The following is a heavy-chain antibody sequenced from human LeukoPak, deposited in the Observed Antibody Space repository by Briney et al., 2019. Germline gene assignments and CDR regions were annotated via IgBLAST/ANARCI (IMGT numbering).Heavy chain of an antibody. D-gene: IGHD6-13*01. V-gene: IGHV3-48*01. J-gene: IGHJ6*02. CDR3: ARDVDSSSWYGDYYYGMDV. CDR2: ISSSSSTI. Sequence: GKSLRLSCAAAGFTFRSYGMHWVRQAPGKGLEWVSYISSSSSTIYYADSVKGRFTISRDNAKNSLYLQMNSLRAEDTAVYYCARDVDSSSWYGDYYYGMDVWGQGTTVTVSS. CDR1: GFTFRSYG.